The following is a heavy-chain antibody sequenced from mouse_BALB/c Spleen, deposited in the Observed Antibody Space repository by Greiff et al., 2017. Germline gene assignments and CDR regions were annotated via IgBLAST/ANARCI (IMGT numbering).Heavy chain of an antibody. V-gene: IGHV3-6*02. Sequence: VQLKESGPGLVKPSQSLSLTCSVTGYSITSGYYWNWIRQFPGNKLEWMGYISYDGSNNYNPSLKNRISITRDTSKNQFFLKLNSVTTEDTATYYCARTGRLYYFDYWGQGTTLTVSS. D-gene: IGHD4-1*01. J-gene: IGHJ2*01. CDR1: GYSITSGYY. CDR2: ISYDGSN. CDR3: ARTGRLYYFDY.